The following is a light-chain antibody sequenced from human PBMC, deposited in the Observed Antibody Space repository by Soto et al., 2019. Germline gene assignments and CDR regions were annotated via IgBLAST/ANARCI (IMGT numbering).Light chain of an antibody. V-gene: IGKV3-20*01. Sequence: EIVLTQSPGTLSLSPGEGATLSCRASQSVTSTYLAWYQQRPGQTPTLLISDTSIRATGIPDRFSGSGSGTDFTIAISRLETEDFAVYYCQQYGTSPLTFGKGTRLEI. CDR3: QQYGTSPLT. CDR2: DTS. J-gene: IGKJ5*01. CDR1: QSVTSTY.